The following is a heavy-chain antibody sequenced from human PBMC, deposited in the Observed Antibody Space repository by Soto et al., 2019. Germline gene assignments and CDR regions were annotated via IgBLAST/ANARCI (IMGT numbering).Heavy chain of an antibody. Sequence: QITLKESGPTLVKPTQTLTLTCTFSGFSLSTSGVGVGWIRQPPGKALEWLALIYWDDDKRYSPSLKSRLTNTKDTSKNQVVLTMTNMDPVDTAKYYCAHSDYCSSTSCYAPRGYYYYGMDVWGQGTTVTVSS. CDR3: AHSDYCSSTSCYAPRGYYYYGMDV. V-gene: IGHV2-5*02. J-gene: IGHJ6*02. CDR2: IYWDDDK. CDR1: GFSLSTSGVG. D-gene: IGHD2-2*01.